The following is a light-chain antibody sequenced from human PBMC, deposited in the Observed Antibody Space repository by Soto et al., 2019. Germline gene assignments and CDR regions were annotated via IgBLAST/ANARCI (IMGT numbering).Light chain of an antibody. CDR1: QGVSRK. J-gene: IGKJ4*01. V-gene: IGKV3-15*01. Sequence: EIVMTQSPSTLSVAPGERVTFSCRASQGVSRKLAWYQHKPGQAPRLLISGASTGATGIPARFSGSGSGTEFTLTISSLEPEDFAVYYCQQRSNWPLTFGGGTKVDIK. CDR3: QQRSNWPLT. CDR2: GAS.